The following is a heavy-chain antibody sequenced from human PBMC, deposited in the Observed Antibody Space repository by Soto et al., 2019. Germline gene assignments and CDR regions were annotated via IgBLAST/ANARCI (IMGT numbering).Heavy chain of an antibody. Sequence: QVQLQEAGPGLVKPSETLSLTCTVSGGSVSSGSYYWSWIRQPPGKGLEWIGYIYYSGRTNYKPSLKSRVTLSVDTSTNQSSLKLRSVTAADTAVYYWAREDSYDRSDWGQGTLVTVSS. D-gene: IGHD3-22*01. CDR1: GGSVSSGSYY. CDR3: AREDSYDRSD. J-gene: IGHJ1*01. CDR2: IYYSGRT. V-gene: IGHV4-61*01.